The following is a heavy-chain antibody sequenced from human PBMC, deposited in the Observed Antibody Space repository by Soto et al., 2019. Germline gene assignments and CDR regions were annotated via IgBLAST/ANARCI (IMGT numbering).Heavy chain of an antibody. D-gene: IGHD6-19*01. CDR2: LGGSGGNT. V-gene: IGHV3-23*01. CDR3: AKGSGWVDY. Sequence: GGSLRLSCAASGFTFSSYAMSWVRQAPGKGLEWVSDLGGSGGNTYYADSVKGRFTIFRANSKNTLYLQMNSLTAEDTALYYCAKGSGWVDYWGQGT. CDR1: GFTFSSYA. J-gene: IGHJ4*02.